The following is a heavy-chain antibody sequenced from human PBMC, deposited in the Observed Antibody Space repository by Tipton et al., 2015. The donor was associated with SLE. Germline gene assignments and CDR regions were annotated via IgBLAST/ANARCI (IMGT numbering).Heavy chain of an antibody. CDR2: INWSGDSP. J-gene: IGHJ4*02. Sequence: SLRLSCVASGFTFDDYGMSWVRQAPGKGLEWVSGINWSGDSPGYADSVRGRFTISRDNAKKSLYLQMNSLRAEDTALYYCARGHGFGQLYNYFDSWGQGTVVTVSS. CDR3: ARGHGFGQLYNYFDS. CDR1: GFTFDDYG. D-gene: IGHD3-10*01. V-gene: IGHV3-20*04.